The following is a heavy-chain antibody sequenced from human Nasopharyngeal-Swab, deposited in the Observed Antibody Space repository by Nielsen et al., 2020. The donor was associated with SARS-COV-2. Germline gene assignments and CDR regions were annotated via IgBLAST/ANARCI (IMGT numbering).Heavy chain of an antibody. D-gene: IGHD1-1*01. V-gene: IGHV3-33*01. J-gene: IGHJ4*02. CDR3: ARDGPNWNLDY. CDR2: IRPGGDSR. CDR1: GFTVSSYG. Sequence: GGSLRLSCAASGFTVSSYGFHWVRQAPGKGLEWVAVIRPGGDSRIYGDSMKGRFAVSRDNSKNTLYLQIDDLRSEDTAVYYCARDGPNWNLDYWGQGTLVTVSS.